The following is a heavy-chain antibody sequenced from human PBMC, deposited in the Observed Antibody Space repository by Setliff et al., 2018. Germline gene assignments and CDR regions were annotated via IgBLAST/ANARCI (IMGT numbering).Heavy chain of an antibody. Sequence: GGSLRLSCAASGFTFSAHYMDWLRQAPGKGLEWVGRIRNKDNSYTTEYAASVKGRFTISRDDSKNSLYLQMNGLKTEDTAVYYCARSFSRREKFLLDYWGQGALVTVSS. J-gene: IGHJ4*02. CDR2: IRNKDNSYTT. CDR3: ARSFSRREKFLLDY. V-gene: IGHV3-72*01. CDR1: GFTFSAHY.